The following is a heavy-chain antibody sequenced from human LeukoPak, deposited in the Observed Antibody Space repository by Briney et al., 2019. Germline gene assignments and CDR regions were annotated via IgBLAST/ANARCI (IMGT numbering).Heavy chain of an antibody. CDR1: GFTFSSYS. V-gene: IGHV3-21*01. Sequence: GGSLRLSCAASGFTFSSYSMNWVRQAPGRGLEWVSSISSSSSYIYYADSVKGRFTISRDNAKNSLYLQMDSLRAEDTAVYYCARIRGDGYNFGSYYMDVWGKGTTVTVSS. D-gene: IGHD5-24*01. J-gene: IGHJ6*03. CDR3: ARIRGDGYNFGSYYMDV. CDR2: ISSSSSYI.